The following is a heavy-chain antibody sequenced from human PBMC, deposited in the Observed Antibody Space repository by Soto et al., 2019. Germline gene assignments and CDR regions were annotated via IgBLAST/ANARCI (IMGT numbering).Heavy chain of an antibody. CDR2: ISNTGNYK. V-gene: IGHV3-21*01. CDR1: GFTFSSYA. J-gene: IGHJ4*02. D-gene: IGHD3-22*01. Sequence: PGGSLRLSCAASGFTFSSYAMSWVRQAPGKGLEWVSSISNTGNYKYYGDSVKGRFTISRDHVENSLVLQMSSLRADDTAVYYCATDPEDEDSGYSRPSHFDYWGQGTPVTVSS. CDR3: ATDPEDEDSGYSRPSHFDY.